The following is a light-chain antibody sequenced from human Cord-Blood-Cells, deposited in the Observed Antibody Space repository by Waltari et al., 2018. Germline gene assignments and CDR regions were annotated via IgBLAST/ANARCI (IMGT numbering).Light chain of an antibody. V-gene: IGLV2-14*01. CDR2: DVS. CDR3: SPYTSSSTVV. J-gene: IGLJ2*01. Sequence: QSALTQPASVSGSPGQSITIPCTGTSRDVGGYNYVSWYQQHPGKAPKLMIYDVSNRPSGVSNRFSGSKSGNTASLTISGLQAEDEADYYCSPYTSSSTVVFGGGTKLTVL. CDR1: SRDVGGYNY.